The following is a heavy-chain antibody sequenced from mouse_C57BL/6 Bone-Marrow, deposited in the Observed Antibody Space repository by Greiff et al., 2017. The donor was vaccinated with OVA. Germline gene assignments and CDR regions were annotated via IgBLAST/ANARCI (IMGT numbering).Heavy chain of an antibody. V-gene: IGHV5-12*01. CDR3: ARHEGTGTFDY. CDR2: ISNGGGST. D-gene: IGHD4-1*01. J-gene: IGHJ2*01. Sequence: EVKLVESGGGLVQPGGSLKLSCAASGFTFSDYYMYWVRQTPEKRLEWVAYISNGGGSTYYPDTVKGRFTISRDNAKNTLYLQMSRLKSEDTAMYYCARHEGTGTFDYWGQGTTLTVSS. CDR1: GFTFSDYY.